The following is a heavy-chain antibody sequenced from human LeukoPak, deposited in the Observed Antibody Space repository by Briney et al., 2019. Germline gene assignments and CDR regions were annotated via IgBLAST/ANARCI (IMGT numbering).Heavy chain of an antibody. V-gene: IGHV3-64*01. J-gene: IGHJ2*01. Sequence: GGSLRLSCAASGFSFSRLAMHWVRQAPGKGLEYGSGISHDGGRTFYANPVKGRFTISRDNSKNTLYLQMDSLRGEDMAVYYCARDENEGPVWHFDLWGRGTLVTVSS. CDR1: GFSFSRLA. CDR3: ARDENEGPVWHFDL. CDR2: ISHDGGRT. D-gene: IGHD2/OR15-2a*01.